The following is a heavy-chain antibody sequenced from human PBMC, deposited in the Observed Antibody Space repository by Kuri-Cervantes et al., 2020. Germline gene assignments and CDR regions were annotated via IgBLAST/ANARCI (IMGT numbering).Heavy chain of an antibody. CDR3: ARDLGGYSYGDYYYGMDV. Sequence: SETLSLTCTVSGGSVSSGSYYWSWIRQPPGKGLEWIGYIYYSGSTNYNPSLKSRVTMSVDTSKNQFSLKLSSVTAADTAVYYCARDLGGYSYGDYYYGMDVWGQGTTVTVSS. D-gene: IGHD5-18*01. J-gene: IGHJ6*02. CDR2: IYYSGST. V-gene: IGHV4-61*01. CDR1: GGSVSSGSYY.